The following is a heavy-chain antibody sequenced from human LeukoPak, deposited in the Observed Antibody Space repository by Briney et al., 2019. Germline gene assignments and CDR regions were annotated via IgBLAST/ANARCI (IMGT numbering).Heavy chain of an antibody. CDR1: GFTFSSYG. J-gene: IGHJ6*02. CDR2: ISHAGSNK. V-gene: IGHV3-30*18. D-gene: IGHD3-22*01. Sequence: GGSLRLSCAASGFTFSSYGMHWVRQAPGKGLEWAAVISHAGSNKYYADSVKGRFTISRDNSKNTLYLQMNSLRAEDTAVYYCAKRRPDSSGPYGMDVWGQGTTVTVSS. CDR3: AKRRPDSSGPYGMDV.